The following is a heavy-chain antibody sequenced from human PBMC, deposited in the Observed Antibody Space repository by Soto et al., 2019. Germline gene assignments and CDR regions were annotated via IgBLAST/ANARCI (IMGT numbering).Heavy chain of an antibody. CDR3: AKGNYDFWSGYYFSEHFDY. CDR2: ISYDGSNK. CDR1: GFTFSSYG. D-gene: IGHD3-3*01. V-gene: IGHV3-30*18. J-gene: IGHJ4*02. Sequence: SLRLSCAASGFTFSSYGMHWVRQAPGKGLEWVAVISYDGSNKYYADSVKGRFTISRDNSKNTLYLQMNSLRAEDTAVYYCAKGNYDFWSGYYFSEHFDYWGQGTLVTVSS.